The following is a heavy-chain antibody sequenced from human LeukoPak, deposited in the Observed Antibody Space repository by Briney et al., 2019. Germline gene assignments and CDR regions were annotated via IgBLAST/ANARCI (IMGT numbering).Heavy chain of an antibody. CDR2: ISTNIRTI. J-gene: IGHJ3*02. D-gene: IGHD1-1*01. CDR3: ARDGGSYNFDI. V-gene: IGHV3-48*01. Sequence: GGALRLSCAASVVTFSADTMNSGRQAPGEGLWWGSYISTNIRTIYYAVSVQGRFPISRDNAKNSLFLQMNSLRAEDTAVYYCARDGGSYNFDIWGQGTMVTVPS. CDR1: VVTFSADT.